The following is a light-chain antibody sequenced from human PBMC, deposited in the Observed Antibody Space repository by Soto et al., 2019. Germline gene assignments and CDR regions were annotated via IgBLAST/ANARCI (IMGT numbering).Light chain of an antibody. CDR2: GAS. J-gene: IGKJ1*01. CDR1: QSVASS. V-gene: IGKV3-20*01. CDR3: QHYGNSHGT. Sequence: ERVMTQSPATLSASPGERVTLSFRASQSVASSVAWYQQKHGQVPRLLIYGASSRATGIPDRFSGSVSGTDGTITISRLEPEDGSVYYCQHYGNSHGTFGQGTKVDIK.